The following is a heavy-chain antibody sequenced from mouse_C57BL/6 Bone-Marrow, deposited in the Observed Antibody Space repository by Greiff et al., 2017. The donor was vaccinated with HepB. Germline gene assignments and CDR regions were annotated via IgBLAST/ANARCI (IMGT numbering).Heavy chain of an antibody. CDR1: GFTFSSYA. Sequence: EVQGVESGEGLVKPGGSLKLSCAASGFTFSSYAMSWVRQTPEKRLEWVAYISSGGDYIYYADTVKGRFTISRDNARNTLYLQMSSLKSEDTAMYYCTRDHYYGSSHFDYWGQGTTLTVSS. D-gene: IGHD1-1*01. V-gene: IGHV5-9-1*02. CDR2: ISSGGDYI. CDR3: TRDHYYGSSHFDY. J-gene: IGHJ2*01.